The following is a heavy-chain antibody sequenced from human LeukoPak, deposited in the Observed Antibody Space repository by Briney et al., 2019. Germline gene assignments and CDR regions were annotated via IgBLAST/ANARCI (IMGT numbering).Heavy chain of an antibody. D-gene: IGHD2-15*01. Sequence: VASVKVSCKASGYTFTSYDINWVRQATGQGLEWMGWMNPNSGNTGYAQKFQGRVTMTRNTSISTAYMELSSLRSEDTAVYYCARGPTDIVVVVAAKDNAFDIWGQGTMVTVSS. CDR3: ARGPTDIVVVVAAKDNAFDI. CDR1: GYTFTSYD. J-gene: IGHJ3*02. CDR2: MNPNSGNT. V-gene: IGHV1-8*01.